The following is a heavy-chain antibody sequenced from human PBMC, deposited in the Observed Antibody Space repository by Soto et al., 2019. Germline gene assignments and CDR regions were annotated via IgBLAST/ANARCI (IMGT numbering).Heavy chain of an antibody. J-gene: IGHJ6*02. CDR2: INTDGLS. CDR3: ARVPVAVAATEDYYGLDV. D-gene: IGHD2-15*01. Sequence: PSETLSLTCSVSGVSITSYYWSWIRQSAGGGLEWMGRINTDGLSTYSPSIKGRLTMSLNTSKNQVSLRLISVTAADTAVYFCARVPVAVAATEDYYGLDVWGQGTTVTVSS. V-gene: IGHV4-4*07. CDR1: GVSITSYY.